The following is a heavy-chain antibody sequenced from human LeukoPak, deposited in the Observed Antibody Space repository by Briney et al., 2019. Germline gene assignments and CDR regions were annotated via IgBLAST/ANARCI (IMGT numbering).Heavy chain of an antibody. J-gene: IGHJ4*02. V-gene: IGHV3-23*01. CDR1: GFTFSTYT. CDR2: IGGDGGGGT. D-gene: IGHD3-10*01. Sequence: PGGSLRLSCAASGFTFSTYTMAWVRQAPGGRLEWVSGIGGDGGGGTYYADSVKGRFAISRDNSKSTLYLQMNSLRAEDTAVYYCVKDFGRNLGGPGYWGRGTLVTVSS. CDR3: VKDFGRNLGGPGY.